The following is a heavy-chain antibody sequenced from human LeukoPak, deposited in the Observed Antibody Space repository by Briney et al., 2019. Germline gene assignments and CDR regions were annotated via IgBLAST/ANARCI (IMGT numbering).Heavy chain of an antibody. J-gene: IGHJ3*02. Sequence: PGGSLRLSRAASGFTFSSYGMHWVRQAPGKGLEWVAVIWYDGSNKYYADPVKGRFTISRDNSKNTLYLQMNSLRAEDTAVYYCARDNLRLYAFDIWGQGTMVTVSS. CDR1: GFTFSSYG. CDR2: IWYDGSNK. V-gene: IGHV3-33*01. D-gene: IGHD3-3*01. CDR3: ARDNLRLYAFDI.